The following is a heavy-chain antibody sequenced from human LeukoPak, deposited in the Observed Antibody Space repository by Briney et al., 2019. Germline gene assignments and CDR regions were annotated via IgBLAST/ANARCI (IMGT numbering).Heavy chain of an antibody. CDR2: IYYSGST. Sequence: SETLSLTCTVSGGSISSGGYYWSWIRQHPGKGLEWIGYIYYSGSTYYNPSLKSRVTISVDTSKNQFSLKLSSVTAADTAVYYCARDRAKHRRGFDYWGQGTLVTVSS. CDR3: ARDRAKHRRGFDY. J-gene: IGHJ4*02. CDR1: GGSISSGGYY. D-gene: IGHD4/OR15-4a*01. V-gene: IGHV4-31*03.